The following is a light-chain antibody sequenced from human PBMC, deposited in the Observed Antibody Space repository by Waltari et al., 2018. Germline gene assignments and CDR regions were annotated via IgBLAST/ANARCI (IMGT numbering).Light chain of an antibody. CDR1: QGISSY. CDR2: AAS. J-gene: IGKJ4*01. Sequence: AIRMTQSPSSLSASTGDRVTITCRASQGISSYLAWYQQIPGKAPKLLIYAASTLQSGVPSRFSGSGSGTDFTLTISCLQSEDFATYYCQQYYSYPPLTFGGGTKVEIK. CDR3: QQYYSYPPLT. V-gene: IGKV1-8*01.